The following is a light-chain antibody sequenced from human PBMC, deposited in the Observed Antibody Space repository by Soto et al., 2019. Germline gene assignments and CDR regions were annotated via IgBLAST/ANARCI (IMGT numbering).Light chain of an antibody. CDR1: SGDVGGYNY. V-gene: IGLV2-14*01. J-gene: IGLJ2*01. Sequence: QSALTQPASVSGSPGQSITISCTGTSGDVGGYNYVSWYQQHPGKAPKLMIYDVSNRPSGVSNRFSGSKSGNTASLTISGLQAEDEADYYCSSYTSSSTSFGGGTKLTVL. CDR3: SSYTSSSTS. CDR2: DVS.